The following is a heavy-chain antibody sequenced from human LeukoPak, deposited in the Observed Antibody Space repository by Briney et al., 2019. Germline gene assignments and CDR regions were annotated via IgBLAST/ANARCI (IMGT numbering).Heavy chain of an antibody. CDR1: GYTFTSYA. CDR3: ARGPRITRVRGVIGGANGFDP. CDR2: INTNTGNP. J-gene: IGHJ5*02. V-gene: IGHV7-4-1*02. Sequence: GASVKVSCKASGYTFTSYAMNWVRQAPGQGLEWMGWINTNTGNPTYAQGFTGRFVFSLDTSVSTAYLQISSLKAEDTAVYYCARGPRITRVRGVIGGANGFDPWGQGTRVTVPS. D-gene: IGHD3-10*01.